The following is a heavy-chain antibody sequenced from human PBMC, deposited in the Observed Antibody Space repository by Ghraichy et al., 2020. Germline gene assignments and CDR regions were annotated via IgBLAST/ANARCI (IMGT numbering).Heavy chain of an antibody. D-gene: IGHD6-6*01. Sequence: GGSLRLSCAASGFTFSSYAMHRVRQAPGKGLEYVSAISSNGGSTYYANSVKGRFTISRDNSKNTLYLQMGSLRAEDMAVYYCARDLKEYSSSFFSSYYYGMDVWGQGTTVTVSS. CDR3: ARDLKEYSSSFFSSYYYGMDV. J-gene: IGHJ6*02. V-gene: IGHV3-64*01. CDR1: GFTFSSYA. CDR2: ISSNGGST.